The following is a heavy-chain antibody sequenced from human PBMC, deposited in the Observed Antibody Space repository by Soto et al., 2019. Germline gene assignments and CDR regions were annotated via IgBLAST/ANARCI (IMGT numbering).Heavy chain of an antibody. CDR1: GFTFSSYS. CDR3: AREAPYCSSTSCFSRDYYGMDV. D-gene: IGHD2-2*01. Sequence: GGSLRLSCAASGFTFSSYSMNWVRQAPGKGLEWVSYISSSSSTIYYADSVKGRFTISRDNAKNSLYLQMNSLRDEDTAVYYCAREAPYCSSTSCFSRDYYGMDVWGQGTTVTVSS. J-gene: IGHJ6*02. CDR2: ISSSSSTI. V-gene: IGHV3-48*02.